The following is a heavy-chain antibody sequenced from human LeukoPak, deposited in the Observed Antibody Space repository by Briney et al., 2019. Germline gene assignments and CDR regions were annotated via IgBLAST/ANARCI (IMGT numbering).Heavy chain of an antibody. V-gene: IGHV3-7*03. CDR3: AKASGSSWYVDY. Sequence: GGSLRLSCAASGFTFSSYWMNWVRQAPGKGLEWVANIRHDGSEKYYVDSVKGRFTISRDNAKNSLYLQMNSLRAEDTALYYCAKASGSSWYVDYWGQGTLVTVSS. CDR1: GFTFSSYW. CDR2: IRHDGSEK. D-gene: IGHD6-13*01. J-gene: IGHJ4*02.